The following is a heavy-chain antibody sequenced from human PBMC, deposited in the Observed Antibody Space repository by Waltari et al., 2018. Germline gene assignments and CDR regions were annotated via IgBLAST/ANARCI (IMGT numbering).Heavy chain of an antibody. V-gene: IGHV3-53*01. Sequence: EIELVESGGGLSPSGGSLKLSCAASGFSVSSSFMTWGRRAPGKGLGGVAIRYSAGATYYAQSVRGRFLIARDNSKNILYLQMDDLTAEDTAVYYCAKDVVGYTWDEGVDTIDVWGQGAEVVVSS. CDR3: AKDVVGYTWDEGVDTIDV. J-gene: IGHJ3*01. CDR2: RYSAGAT. D-gene: IGHD3-3*01. CDR1: GFSVSSSF.